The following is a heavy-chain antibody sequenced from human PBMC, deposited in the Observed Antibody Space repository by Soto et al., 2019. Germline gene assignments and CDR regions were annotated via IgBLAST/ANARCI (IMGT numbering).Heavy chain of an antibody. CDR1: GFTFSGSA. J-gene: IGHJ4*02. V-gene: IGHV3-73*01. CDR3: TRPQITMVRGVISPGSFDY. Sequence: GGSLRLSCAASGFTFSGSAMHWVRQASGKGLEWVGRIRSKANSYATAYAASVKGRFTISRDDSKNTAYLQMNSLKTEDTAVYYCTRPQITMVRGVISPGSFDYWGQGTPVTVSS. CDR2: IRSKANSYAT. D-gene: IGHD3-10*01.